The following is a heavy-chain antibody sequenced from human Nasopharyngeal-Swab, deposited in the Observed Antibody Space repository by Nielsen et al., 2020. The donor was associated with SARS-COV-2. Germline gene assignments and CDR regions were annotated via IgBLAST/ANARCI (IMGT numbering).Heavy chain of an antibody. Sequence: GESLKISCAASGFTFSSYAMHWVRQAPGKGLEWVAVISYDGSNKYYADSVKGRFTISRDNSKNTLYLQMNSLRAEDTAVYYCARDRCSSTSCYYYYYMDVWGKGTTVTVSS. CDR3: ARDRCSSTSCYYYYYMDV. CDR2: ISYDGSNK. CDR1: GFTFSSYA. V-gene: IGHV3-30-3*01. J-gene: IGHJ6*03. D-gene: IGHD2-2*01.